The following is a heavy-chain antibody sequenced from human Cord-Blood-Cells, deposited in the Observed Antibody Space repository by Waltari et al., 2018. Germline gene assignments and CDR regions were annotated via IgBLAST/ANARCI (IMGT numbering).Heavy chain of an antibody. CDR1: GFTFSSYA. D-gene: IGHD6-19*01. Sequence: EVQLLESGGGLVQPGGSLRLSCAASGFTFSSYAMSWVRQAPGKGLEWVSAISGSGGSTYYAESVKGRFTISSDNSKNTLYLQMNSLRAEDTAVYYCAEEGRQWLRAIWSYWGQGSMVTVSS. CDR3: AEEGRQWLRAIWSY. CDR2: ISGSGGST. J-gene: IGHJ4*02. V-gene: IGHV3-23*01.